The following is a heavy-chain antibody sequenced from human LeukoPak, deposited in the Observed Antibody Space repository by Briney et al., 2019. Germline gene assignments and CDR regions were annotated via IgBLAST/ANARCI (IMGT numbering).Heavy chain of an antibody. J-gene: IGHJ4*02. Sequence: GGSLRLSCAASGFTFSSYAMSWVRQAPGKGLEWVSAISGSGGSTYYADSVKGRFTISRDNSKNTLYRQMNSLRAEDTTVYYCARPPTARYSSSWYLDYWGQGTLVTVSS. CDR3: ARPPTARYSSSWYLDY. D-gene: IGHD6-13*01. CDR1: GFTFSSYA. CDR2: ISGSGGST. V-gene: IGHV3-23*01.